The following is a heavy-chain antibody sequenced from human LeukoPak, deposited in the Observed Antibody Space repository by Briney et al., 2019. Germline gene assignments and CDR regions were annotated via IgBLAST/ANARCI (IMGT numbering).Heavy chain of an antibody. Sequence: ASANVSCKPSGYTFRSYGISWVRQAPGQGLEWMGWISAYNGHTNYAQNLQGRVTMTTDTSTSTAYMELRSLRSDDTAVYYCARDQVPYDYWGQGTLVTVSS. CDR2: ISAYNGHT. V-gene: IGHV1-18*01. CDR1: GYTFRSYG. J-gene: IGHJ4*02. CDR3: ARDQVPYDY.